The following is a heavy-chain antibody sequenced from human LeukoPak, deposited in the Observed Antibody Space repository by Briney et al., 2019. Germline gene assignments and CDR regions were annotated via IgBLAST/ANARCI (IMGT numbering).Heavy chain of an antibody. CDR1: GGSISSGSYY. Sequence: SEALSLTCTVSGGSISSGSYYWGWVRQPAGEGLEWIGRIYTSGSTNYNPSLKSRVTISVDTSKNQFSLKLSSVTAADTAVYYCAGKPRYCTNGVCTDYWGQGTLVTVSS. CDR2: IYTSGST. J-gene: IGHJ4*02. CDR3: AGKPRYCTNGVCTDY. D-gene: IGHD2-8*01. V-gene: IGHV4-61*02.